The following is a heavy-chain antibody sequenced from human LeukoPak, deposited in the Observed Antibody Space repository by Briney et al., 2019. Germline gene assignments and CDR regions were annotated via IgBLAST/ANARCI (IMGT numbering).Heavy chain of an antibody. CDR2: ISWNRGSI. J-gene: IGHJ5*02. Sequence: GRSLRLSCAASGFTFDDYAMHWVRHAPGKGLEWVAGISWNRGSIGYADSVKGRFTISRDNAKNSLYLQMNSLRAEDTALYYCASSPGVGALDWFDPWGQGTLVTVSS. CDR3: ASSPGVGALDWFDP. V-gene: IGHV3-9*01. CDR1: GFTFDDYA. D-gene: IGHD1-26*01.